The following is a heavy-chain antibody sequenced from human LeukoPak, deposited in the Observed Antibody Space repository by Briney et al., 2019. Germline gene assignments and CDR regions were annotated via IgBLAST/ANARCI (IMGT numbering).Heavy chain of an antibody. J-gene: IGHJ6*03. CDR2: ISAYNGNT. CDR1: GYTFTSYG. CDR3: ARVGIAVAGRVRDYYYYMDV. Sequence: ASVKVSCKASGYTFTSYGISWVRQAPGQGLEWTGWISAYNGNTNYAQKLQGRVTMTTDTSTSTAYMELRSLRSDDTAVYYCARVGIAVAGRVRDYYYYMDVWGKGTTVTISS. D-gene: IGHD6-19*01. V-gene: IGHV1-18*01.